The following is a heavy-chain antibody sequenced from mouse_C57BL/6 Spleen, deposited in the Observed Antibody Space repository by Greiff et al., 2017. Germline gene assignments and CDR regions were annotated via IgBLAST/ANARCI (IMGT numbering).Heavy chain of an antibody. D-gene: IGHD4-1*02. CDR1: GYTFTSYW. V-gene: IGHV1-50*01. CDR3: ARSSTGTGWFAY. Sequence: QVQLQQPGAELVKPGASVKLSCKASGYTFTSYWMQWVKQRPGQGLEWIGEIDPSDSYTNYNQKFMGKATLTVDTSSSTAYMQLSSLTSEGSAVYYCARSSTGTGWFAYWGQGTLVTVSA. J-gene: IGHJ3*01. CDR2: IDPSDSYT.